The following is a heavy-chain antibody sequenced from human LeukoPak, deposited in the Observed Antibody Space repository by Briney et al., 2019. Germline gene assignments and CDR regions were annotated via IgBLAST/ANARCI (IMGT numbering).Heavy chain of an antibody. CDR2: IYYSGST. J-gene: IGHJ4*02. CDR3: ARQTGSGLFILP. V-gene: IGHV4-39*01. Sequence: PSETLSLTCTVSGGSISSSSYYGGWIRQPPGKGLEWIGSIYYSGSTYYNPSLKSRVTISVDTSKNQFSLRLTSVTAADTAVYYCARQTGSGLFILPGGQGTLVTVSS. D-gene: IGHD3/OR15-3a*01. CDR1: GGSISSSSYY.